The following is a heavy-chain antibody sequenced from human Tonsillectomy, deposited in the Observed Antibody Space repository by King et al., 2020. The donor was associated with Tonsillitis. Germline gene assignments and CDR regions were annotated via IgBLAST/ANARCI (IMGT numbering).Heavy chain of an antibody. Sequence: QLQESGPGLVKPSETLSLTCSVSGGSISSNYWTWIRQPAGKGLEWIGRISTSGSTNYNPSLKGRVTMSVDTSKNQFSLKLSSVTAADTAVYYCARENTVTGGRSFDIWGQGTMVTVSS. CDR3: ARENTVTGGRSFDI. V-gene: IGHV4-4*07. D-gene: IGHD4-17*01. J-gene: IGHJ3*02. CDR1: GGSISSNY. CDR2: ISTSGST.